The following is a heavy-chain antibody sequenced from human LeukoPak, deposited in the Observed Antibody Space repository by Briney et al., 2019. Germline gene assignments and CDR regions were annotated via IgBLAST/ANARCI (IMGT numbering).Heavy chain of an antibody. CDR3: ARGGWFIVDY. Sequence: GGSLRLSCAASGFTFDNYAMTWVRQAPGRGLEWISTISGSDYTTYYADSVKGRFTISRDNSKNTLYLQMNSLRAEDTAVYYCARGGWFIVDYWGQGTLVTVSS. D-gene: IGHD3-10*01. CDR1: GFTFDNYA. V-gene: IGHV3-23*01. CDR2: ISGSDYTT. J-gene: IGHJ4*02.